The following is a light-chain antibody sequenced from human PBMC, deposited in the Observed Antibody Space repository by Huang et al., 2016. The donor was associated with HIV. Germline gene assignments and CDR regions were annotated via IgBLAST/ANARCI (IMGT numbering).Light chain of an antibody. CDR1: RSVSTN. CDR2: GSS. CDR3: HQYNNWLLS. J-gene: IGKJ4*01. Sequence: EIVMTQSPATLSVSPGQRVTLPCRANRSVSTNLAWYQQGHGQAPRLLLYGSSTRAPGIPARFSGSGSGTDFSLTISSLQSEDFALYYCHQYNNWLLSFGGGTRV. V-gene: IGKV3-15*01.